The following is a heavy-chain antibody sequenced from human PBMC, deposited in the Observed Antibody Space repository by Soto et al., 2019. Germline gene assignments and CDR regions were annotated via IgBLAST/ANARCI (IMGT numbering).Heavy chain of an antibody. CDR1: GGSLRGYN. V-gene: IGHV4-34*02. J-gene: IGHJ6*02. Sequence: QVQLQQWGAGLLKPSETLSLSCAVSGGSLRGYNWNWIRQSPGTGREWIGEINHGGTTNYNPSLNGRVILSVDTSKNHFSLKLNSVSAADTAVYFCARGGAQAFRGSGTYHFGYGMDVWGQGIAVTVSS. CDR2: INHGGTT. D-gene: IGHD3-10*01. CDR3: ARGGAQAFRGSGTYHFGYGMDV.